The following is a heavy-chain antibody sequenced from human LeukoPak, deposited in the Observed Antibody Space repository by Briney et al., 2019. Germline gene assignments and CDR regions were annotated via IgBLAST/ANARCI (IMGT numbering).Heavy chain of an antibody. CDR3: AREGTLRAHWDPFDY. V-gene: IGHV3-7*01. J-gene: IGHJ4*02. D-gene: IGHD7-27*01. CDR2: INIDGSEK. Sequence: GGSLRLSCAASGFTFSSYWMSWVRQAPGKGLEWVATINIDGSEKYYVDSVKGRFTISRDNARNSLYLQMNSLRGEDTAVYYCAREGTLRAHWDPFDYWGQGTLATVSS. CDR1: GFTFSSYW.